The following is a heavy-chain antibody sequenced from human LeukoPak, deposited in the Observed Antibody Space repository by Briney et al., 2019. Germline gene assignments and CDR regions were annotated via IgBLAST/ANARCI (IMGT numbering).Heavy chain of an antibody. V-gene: IGHV5-51*01. J-gene: IGHJ3*02. CDR1: GYSLTSYC. Sequence: GGSLKISLKSSGYSLTSYCIGWVRQMPGKGLEWMGIIYPGDSDTRYSPSFQGQVTISADKSINTAYLQWSSLKASDTTMHYCARLENDAFDIWGQGTMVTVSS. CDR3: ARLENDAFDI. CDR2: IYPGDSDT. D-gene: IGHD1-1*01.